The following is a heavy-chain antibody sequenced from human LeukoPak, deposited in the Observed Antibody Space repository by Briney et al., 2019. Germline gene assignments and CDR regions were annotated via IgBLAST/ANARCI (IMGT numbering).Heavy chain of an antibody. Sequence: SETLSLTCTVSGGSISSSSYYWGWIRQPPGKGLEWIGSIYYSGSTYYNPSLKSRVTISVDASKNQFSLKLSSVTAADTAVYYCARVSMDEIYYYNYYMDVWGKGTTVTISS. CDR3: ARVSMDEIYYYNYYMDV. CDR1: GGSISSSSYY. V-gene: IGHV4-39*07. CDR2: IYYSGST. D-gene: IGHD3/OR15-3a*01. J-gene: IGHJ6*03.